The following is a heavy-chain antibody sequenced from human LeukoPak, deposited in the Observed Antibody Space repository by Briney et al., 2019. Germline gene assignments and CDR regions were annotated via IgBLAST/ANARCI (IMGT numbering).Heavy chain of an antibody. J-gene: IGHJ1*01. Sequence: ASVKVSCKASVYTFTGYYMHWVRQAPGQGLDWKGWINPNSGGTNYAQKSQGRVTMTRDTSISTAYMELSRLRSDDTAVYYCARDNWVYYDSSGYYYVSYFQHSGQGTLVTVSS. V-gene: IGHV1-2*02. CDR1: VYTFTGYY. D-gene: IGHD3-22*01. CDR3: ARDNWVYYDSSGYYYVSYFQH. CDR2: INPNSGGT.